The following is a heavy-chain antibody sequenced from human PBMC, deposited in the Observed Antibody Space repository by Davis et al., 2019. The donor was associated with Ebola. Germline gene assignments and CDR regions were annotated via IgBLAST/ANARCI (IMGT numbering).Heavy chain of an antibody. V-gene: IGHV1-69*13. D-gene: IGHD5-18*01. CDR3: ARDHGDTDNWFDP. CDR2: IIPIFGTA. J-gene: IGHJ5*02. Sequence: SVTVSCKASGGTFSSYAISWVRQAPGQGLEWMGGIIPIFGTANYAQKFQGRVTITADESTSTAYMELSSLRSEDTAVYYCARDHGDTDNWFDPWGQGTLVTVSS. CDR1: GGTFSSYA.